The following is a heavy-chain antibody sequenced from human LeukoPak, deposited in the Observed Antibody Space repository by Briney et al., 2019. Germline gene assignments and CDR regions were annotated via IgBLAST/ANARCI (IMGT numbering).Heavy chain of an antibody. CDR1: GFTFSNYA. V-gene: IGHV3-23*01. D-gene: IGHD1-26*01. CDR2: ISGSGGST. Sequence: GGSLRLSCVASGFTFSNYAMSWVRQAPGKGLEWVSGISGSGGSTYYADSVKGRFTISRDNSKNTLYLQMNSLTDEDTAVYYCAKKWGVGTTTLDYFDYWGQGTLVTVSS. J-gene: IGHJ4*02. CDR3: AKKWGVGTTTLDYFDY.